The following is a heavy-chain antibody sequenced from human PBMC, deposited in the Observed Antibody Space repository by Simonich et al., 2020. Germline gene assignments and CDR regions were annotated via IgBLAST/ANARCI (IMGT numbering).Heavy chain of an antibody. CDR3: ARSTTGTTAFDI. CDR2: TSPYNGKT. J-gene: IGHJ3*02. D-gene: IGHD1-1*01. V-gene: IGHV1-18*01. CDR1: GYTFTSYG. Sequence: QVQLVQSGAEVKKPGASVKVSCKASGYTFTSYGISWVRQAPGQGLEWMGRTSPYNGKTNYAQKLQGRVTMTTDTSTSTAYMELRSLRSDDTAVYYCARSTTGTTAFDIWGQGTMVTVSS.